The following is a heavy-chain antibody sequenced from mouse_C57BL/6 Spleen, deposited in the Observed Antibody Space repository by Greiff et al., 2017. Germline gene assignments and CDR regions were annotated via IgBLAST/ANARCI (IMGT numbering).Heavy chain of an antibody. CDR3: AIPIYYYGSSYDYFDY. J-gene: IGHJ2*01. CDR2: IHPSDSDT. Sequence: VHLQESGAELVKPGASVKVSCKASGYTFTSYWMHWVKQRPGQGLEWIGRIHPSDSDTNYNQKFKGKATLTVDKSSSTAYMQRSSLTSEDSAVYDCAIPIYYYGSSYDYFDYWGQGTTLTVSS. V-gene: IGHV1-74*01. CDR1: GYTFTSYW. D-gene: IGHD1-1*01.